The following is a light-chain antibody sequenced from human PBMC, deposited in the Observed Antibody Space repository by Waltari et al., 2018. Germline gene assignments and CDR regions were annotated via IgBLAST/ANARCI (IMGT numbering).Light chain of an antibody. CDR2: GTS. CDR3: QSYDTSLSVV. J-gene: IGLJ2*01. V-gene: IGLV1-40*01. CDR1: GSNHGAGYD. Sequence: QSVLTQPPSVSGAPGQRVSISCTGSGSNHGAGYDVHWYQPHPGKAPKLLIYGTSTRPPGVPDRFFGSQSGTSASLAITALQAEDEAEYYCQSYDTSLSVVFGGGTKLTVL.